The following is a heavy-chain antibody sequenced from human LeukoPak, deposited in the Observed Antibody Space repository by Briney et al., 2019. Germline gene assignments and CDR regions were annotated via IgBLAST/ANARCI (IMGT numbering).Heavy chain of an antibody. CDR1: GGSISSSSYY. CDR2: IYYSGST. D-gene: IGHD3-22*01. Sequence: SETLSLTCTVSGGSISSSSYYWGWIPRPRGKGLGGFGRIYYSGSTYYNPSLKSRVTISVDTSKNQFSLKLSSVTAADTAVYYCARHGANSSGYSAWGFDYWGQGTLVTVSS. CDR3: ARHGANSSGYSAWGFDY. J-gene: IGHJ4*02. V-gene: IGHV4-39*01.